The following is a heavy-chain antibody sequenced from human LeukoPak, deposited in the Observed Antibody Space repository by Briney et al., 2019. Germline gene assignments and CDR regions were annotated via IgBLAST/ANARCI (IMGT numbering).Heavy chain of an antibody. CDR3: XXGKTSQNIVTRKTYNWFDP. V-gene: IGHV3-21*01. Sequence: GGSLRLSCAASGFTFSSYNMNWVRQAPGKGLEWVSSISSSSDYIYYADSVKGRFTISRDNAKNSLYLQMKSLRAEDTAVYYXXXGKTSQNIVTRKTYNWFDPWGQGTLVTVSS. CDR2: ISSSSDYI. D-gene: IGHD2/OR15-2a*01. CDR1: GFTFSSYN. J-gene: IGHJ5*02.